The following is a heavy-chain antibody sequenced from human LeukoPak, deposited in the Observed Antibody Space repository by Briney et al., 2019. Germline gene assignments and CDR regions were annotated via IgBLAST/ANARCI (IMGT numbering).Heavy chain of an antibody. CDR2: ISWNSGSI. Sequence: GGSLRLSCAASGYTFDDYAMHWVRQAPGKGLEWVSGISWNSGSIGYADSVKGRFTISRDNAKNSLYLQMNSLRAEDTALYYCAKDPSDGYGSGSYGYYFDYWGQGTLVTVSS. J-gene: IGHJ4*02. CDR3: AKDPSDGYGSGSYGYYFDY. CDR1: GYTFDDYA. V-gene: IGHV3-9*01. D-gene: IGHD3-10*01.